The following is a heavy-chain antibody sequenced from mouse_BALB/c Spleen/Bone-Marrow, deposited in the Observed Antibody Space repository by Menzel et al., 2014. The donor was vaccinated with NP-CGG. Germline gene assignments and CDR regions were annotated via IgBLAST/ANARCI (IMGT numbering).Heavy chain of an antibody. Sequence: VMLVESGAELAKPGASVKMSCKASGYTFTSYWMHWVKQRPGQGLEWIGYINPSTGYTEYNQKFKDKATLTADKSSSTAYMQLSSLTSEDSAVYYCATGYYFDYWGQGTTLTVSS. CDR1: GYTFTSYW. CDR2: INPSTGYT. CDR3: ATGYYFDY. V-gene: IGHV1-7*01. J-gene: IGHJ2*01. D-gene: IGHD4-1*01.